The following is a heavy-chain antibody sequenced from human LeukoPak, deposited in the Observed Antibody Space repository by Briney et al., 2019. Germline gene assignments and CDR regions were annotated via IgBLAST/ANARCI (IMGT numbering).Heavy chain of an antibody. CDR3: ARYYYDSSGYPYYFDY. J-gene: IGHJ4*02. Sequence: ASVKVSCKASGGTFSSYAISWVRQAPGQGLEWMGRIIPILGIANYAQKFQGRVTITADKSTSTAYMELSSLRSEDTAVYYCARYYYDSSGYPYYFDYWGQGTLVTVSS. D-gene: IGHD3-22*01. CDR1: GGTFSSYA. CDR2: IIPILGIA. V-gene: IGHV1-69*04.